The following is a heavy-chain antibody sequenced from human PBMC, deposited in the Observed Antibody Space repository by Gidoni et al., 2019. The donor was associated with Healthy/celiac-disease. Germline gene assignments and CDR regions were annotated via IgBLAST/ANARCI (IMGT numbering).Heavy chain of an antibody. CDR3: AREYDFRGYYFDY. J-gene: IGHJ4*02. CDR1: GFTFSSYW. V-gene: IGHV3-7*01. D-gene: IGHD3-16*01. Sequence: EVQLVESGGGLVQPGGSLRLPCAASGFTFSSYWMRWVRQAPGKGLEWVANIKQDGSEKYYVDSVKGRFTISRDNANNSLYLQMNSLRAEDTAVYYCAREYDFRGYYFDYWGQGTLVTVSS. CDR2: IKQDGSEK.